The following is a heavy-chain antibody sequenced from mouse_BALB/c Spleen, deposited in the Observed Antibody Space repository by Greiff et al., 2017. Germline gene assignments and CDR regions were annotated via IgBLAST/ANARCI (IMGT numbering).Heavy chain of an antibody. CDR2: ITSGGSYT. Sequence: EVKLVESGGGLVKPGGSLKLSCAASGFTFSNYDMSWVRQSPEKRLEWVAEITSGGSYTYYPDTVTGRFTISRDNAENTLYLEMSSLRSEDTAMYYCVREGKGYDVAYFDYWGQGTTLTVSS. CDR1: GFTFSNYD. J-gene: IGHJ2*01. V-gene: IGHV5-9-4*01. D-gene: IGHD2-2*01. CDR3: VREGKGYDVAYFDY.